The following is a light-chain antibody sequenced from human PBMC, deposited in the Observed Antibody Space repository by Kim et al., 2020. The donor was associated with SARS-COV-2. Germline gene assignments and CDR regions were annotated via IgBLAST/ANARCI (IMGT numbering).Light chain of an antibody. CDR2: EDD. V-gene: IGLV6-57*03. CDR1: SGSIADNY. CDR3: QSYDDTNWV. J-gene: IGLJ3*02. Sequence: NFMLTRPHSVSESPGKTVTISCTRSSGSIADNYVQWYQQRPGSAPTTVIYEDDQRPSGVPDRFSGSIDSSSNSASLTISGLKTDDEADYYCQSYDDTNWVFGGGTQLTVL.